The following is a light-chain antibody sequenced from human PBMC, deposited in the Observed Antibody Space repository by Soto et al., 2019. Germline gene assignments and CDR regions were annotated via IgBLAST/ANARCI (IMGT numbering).Light chain of an antibody. V-gene: IGKV3-15*01. Sequence: ETVMTQSPATLSVSPGERATLSCRASQSINRNLAWYQQKPGQAPRLLIYGASSRAAGVPDRFSGSGSGTEFTLTIGSLQSEDFAVYFCQQYDNRPPWTFGQGTTVERK. CDR1: QSINRN. J-gene: IGKJ1*01. CDR2: GAS. CDR3: QQYDNRPPWT.